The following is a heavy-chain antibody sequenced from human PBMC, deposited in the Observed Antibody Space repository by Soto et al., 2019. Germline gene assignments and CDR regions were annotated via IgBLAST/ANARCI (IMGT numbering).Heavy chain of an antibody. CDR2: VSSIGGIT. Sequence: PGGSLRLSCATSGFTFSSYAMSWVRQAPGEGLEWVSAVSSIGGITYYTDSVKGRFTISRDNSKNTLYLQMNSLRAEDTAVYYCARVGYSGWPLEYWGQGTLVTVSS. J-gene: IGHJ4*02. CDR3: ARVGYSGWPLEY. CDR1: GFTFSSYA. D-gene: IGHD5-12*01. V-gene: IGHV3-23*01.